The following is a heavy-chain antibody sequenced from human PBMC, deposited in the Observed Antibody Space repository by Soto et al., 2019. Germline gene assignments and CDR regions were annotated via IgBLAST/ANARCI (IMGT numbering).Heavy chain of an antibody. Sequence: GGSLRLSCAASGFTFSSYGMQWVRQSPGKGLEWVAVISYDGSNKYYADSVKGRFTISRDNSKNTLYMKMNSLRAEYTAVYYCAKWDYDILTGPYGMEVWGQGTTVTVSS. CDR2: ISYDGSNK. V-gene: IGHV3-30*18. D-gene: IGHD3-9*01. CDR1: GFTFSSYG. CDR3: AKWDYDILTGPYGMEV. J-gene: IGHJ6*02.